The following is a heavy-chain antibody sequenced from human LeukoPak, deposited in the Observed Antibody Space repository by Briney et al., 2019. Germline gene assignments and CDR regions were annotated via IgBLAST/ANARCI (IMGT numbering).Heavy chain of an antibody. Sequence: SGTLSLTCAVSGGSISSSNWWSWVRQPPGKGLEWIGEIYHSGSTNYNPSLKSRVTISVDKSKNQFSLKLSSVTAADTAVYYCAREEDDILTGYYLDYWGQGTLVTVSS. CDR1: GGSISSSNW. CDR3: AREEDDILTGYYLDY. J-gene: IGHJ4*02. D-gene: IGHD3-9*01. CDR2: IYHSGST. V-gene: IGHV4-4*02.